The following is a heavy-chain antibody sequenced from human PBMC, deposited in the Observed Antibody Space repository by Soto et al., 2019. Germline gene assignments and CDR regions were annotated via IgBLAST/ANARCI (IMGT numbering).Heavy chain of an antibody. J-gene: IGHJ5*01. CDR2: RNPNSGNT. D-gene: IGHD6-13*01. Sequence: QVQLVQSGAEVKKPGASVKVSCKASGYTFTSYDINWVRQATGQGLEWMGWRNPNSGNTGYAQKFKGRVPMTRNTSMSTADMALSSLRSEATAVYSCARGRVAAAGNGDWFDCWGQGTLVTVSS. V-gene: IGHV1-8*01. CDR3: ARGRVAAAGNGDWFDC. CDR1: GYTFTSYD.